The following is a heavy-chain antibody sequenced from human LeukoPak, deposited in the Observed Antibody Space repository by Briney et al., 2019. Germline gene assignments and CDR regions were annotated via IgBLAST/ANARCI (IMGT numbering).Heavy chain of an antibody. V-gene: IGHV3-30*03. CDR2: ISYDGSNK. CDR1: GFTFSSYG. Sequence: GGSLRLSCAASGFTFSSYGMHWVRQAPGKGLEWVAVISYDGSNKYYADSVKGRFTISRDNSKSTLYLQMNSLRAEDTAVYYCARGKTSQNIVTRKTYNWFDPWGQGTLVTVSS. J-gene: IGHJ5*02. D-gene: IGHD2/OR15-2a*01. CDR3: ARGKTSQNIVTRKTYNWFDP.